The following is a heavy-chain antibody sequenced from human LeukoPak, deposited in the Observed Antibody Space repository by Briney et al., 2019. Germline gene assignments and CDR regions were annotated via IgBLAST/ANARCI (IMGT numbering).Heavy chain of an antibody. J-gene: IGHJ4*02. CDR3: AKDALLWFGELSL. CDR1: GFTFSSYG. Sequence: GRSLRLSCAASGFTFSSYGMHWVRQAPGKGLEWVAVISYDGSNKYYADPVKGRFTISRDNSKNTLYLQMNSLRAEDTAVYYCAKDALLWFGELSLWGQGTLVTVSS. CDR2: ISYDGSNK. V-gene: IGHV3-30*18. D-gene: IGHD3-10*01.